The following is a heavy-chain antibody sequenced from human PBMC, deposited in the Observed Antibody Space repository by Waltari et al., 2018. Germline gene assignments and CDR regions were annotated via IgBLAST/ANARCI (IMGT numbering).Heavy chain of an antibody. V-gene: IGHV3-64*04. CDR2: ISGNGDST. CDR1: GCHFQNSG. Sequence: VVLLASGGGSVQPGGSLSLSFCGPGCHFQNSGIAWVRQSPGKGLEVVSSISGNGDSTYYADSVKGRFTISRDNSKNTLYLQMNSLRAEDTAVYYCARYIVDAFDIWGQGTMVTVSS. CDR3: ARYIVDAFDI. J-gene: IGHJ3*02. D-gene: IGHD2-21*01.